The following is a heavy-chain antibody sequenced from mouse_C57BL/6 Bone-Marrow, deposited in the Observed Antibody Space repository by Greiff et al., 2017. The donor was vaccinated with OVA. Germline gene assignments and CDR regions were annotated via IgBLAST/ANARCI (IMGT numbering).Heavy chain of an antibody. CDR3: ARALYYYGSREFAY. J-gene: IGHJ3*01. Sequence: VKLQESGAELMKPGASVKLSCKATGYTFTGYWIEWVKQRPGHGLEWIGEILPGSGSTNYNEKFKGKATFTADTSSNTAYMQLSSLTTEDSAIYYCARALYYYGSREFAYWGQGTLVTVSA. CDR1: GYTFTGYW. V-gene: IGHV1-9*01. D-gene: IGHD1-1*01. CDR2: ILPGSGST.